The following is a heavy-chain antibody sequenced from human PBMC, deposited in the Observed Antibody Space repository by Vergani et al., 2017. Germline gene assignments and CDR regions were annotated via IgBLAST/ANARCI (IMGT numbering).Heavy chain of an antibody. CDR1: GFNFSSYT. CDR3: TREYSSSSGRCLDI. V-gene: IGHV3-48*01. J-gene: IGHJ3*02. CDR2: VISSSRSK. Sequence: EVQLVESGGGLVQPGGSLRLSCAASGFNFSSYTMNWVRQAPGKGLEWISYVISSSRSKSYADSLKGRFTVSRDTAKNSLYLQMNSLRAEDTAVYYCTREYSSSSGRCLDIWGQGTMVTVSS. D-gene: IGHD6-6*01.